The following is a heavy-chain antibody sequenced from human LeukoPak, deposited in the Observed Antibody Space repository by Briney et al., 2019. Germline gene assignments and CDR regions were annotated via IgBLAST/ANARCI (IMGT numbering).Heavy chain of an antibody. CDR1: GFTFSSYG. Sequence: PGRSLRLSCAASGFTFSSYGMHWVRQAPGKGLEWVAVISYDGSNKYYADSVKGRFTISRGNSKNTLYLQMNSLRAEDTAVYYCAKDYWNDGFDYWGQGTLVTVSS. CDR2: ISYDGSNK. D-gene: IGHD1-1*01. CDR3: AKDYWNDGFDY. J-gene: IGHJ4*02. V-gene: IGHV3-30*18.